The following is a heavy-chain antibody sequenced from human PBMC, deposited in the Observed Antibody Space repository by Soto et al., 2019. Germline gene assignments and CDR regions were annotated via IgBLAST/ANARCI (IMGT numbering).Heavy chain of an antibody. D-gene: IGHD3-22*01. CDR1: GFTFSIYA. V-gene: IGHV3-23*01. CDR2: ISGSGGST. CDR3: AKGYDSRGYSAQDAFDM. Sequence: EVQLLESGGGLIQPGGSLRLSCAASGFTFSIYAMSWVRQAPGKGLEWVSGISGSGGSTYYADSVKGRFTISRDNSKNTLYLQMNSLRVEDTAVYYCAKGYDSRGYSAQDAFDMWGPGTMVTVSS. J-gene: IGHJ3*02.